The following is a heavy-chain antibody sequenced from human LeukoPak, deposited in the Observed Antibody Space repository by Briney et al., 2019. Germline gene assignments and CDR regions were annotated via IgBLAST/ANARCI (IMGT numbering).Heavy chain of an antibody. CDR1: GGTFSSYA. D-gene: IGHD3-22*01. Sequence: GASVKVSCKASGGTFSSYAISWVRQAPGQGLEWMGRIIPILGIANYAQKFQGRVTITADKSTSTAYMELSSLRSEDTAVYYCARDPYYYDSSGYYPPVIYFDYWGQGTLVTVSS. CDR3: ARDPYYYDSSGYYPPVIYFDY. CDR2: IIPILGIA. V-gene: IGHV1-69*04. J-gene: IGHJ4*02.